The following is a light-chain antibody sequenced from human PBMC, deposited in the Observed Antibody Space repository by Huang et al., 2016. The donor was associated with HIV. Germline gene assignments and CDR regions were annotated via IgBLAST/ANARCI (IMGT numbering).Light chain of an antibody. J-gene: IGKJ2*01. Sequence: IVLTQSPGTLSLSPRERATLSCRASQRVSSNCLAWYQQKPGQAPRLLIYGASSRATGIPERFSGSGSGTDFTLTINRLEPEDFAVYFCQQYGDSPQTFGQGTRLEIK. CDR3: QQYGDSPQT. CDR1: QRVSSNC. CDR2: GAS. V-gene: IGKV3-20*01.